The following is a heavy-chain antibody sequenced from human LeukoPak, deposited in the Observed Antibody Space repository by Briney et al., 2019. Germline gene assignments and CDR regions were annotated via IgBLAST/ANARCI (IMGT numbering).Heavy chain of an antibody. CDR3: AREGYSSGWYRAPSNHY. V-gene: IGHV4-38-2*02. CDR1: GYSISSGYY. CDR2: IYHSGST. D-gene: IGHD6-19*01. J-gene: IGHJ4*02. Sequence: SETLSLTCAVSGYSISSGYYWGWIRQPPGKGLEWIGIIYHSGSTYFNPSLKSRVTISVDTSKNQFSLKLSSVTAADTAVYYCAREGYSSGWYRAPSNHYWGQGTLVTVSS.